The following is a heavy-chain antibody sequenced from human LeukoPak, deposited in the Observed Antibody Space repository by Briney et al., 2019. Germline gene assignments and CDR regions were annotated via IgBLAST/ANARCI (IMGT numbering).Heavy chain of an antibody. V-gene: IGHV1-2*02. Sequence: ASVKVSCKASGYTFTGYYMHWVRQAPGQGLEWMGWINPNSGGTNYAQKFQGRVTMTRDTSISTAYMELSRLRADDTAVYYCARGDPENYYYYYMDVWGKGTTVTVSS. D-gene: IGHD2-21*02. J-gene: IGHJ6*03. CDR2: INPNSGGT. CDR1: GYTFTGYY. CDR3: ARGDPENYYYYYMDV.